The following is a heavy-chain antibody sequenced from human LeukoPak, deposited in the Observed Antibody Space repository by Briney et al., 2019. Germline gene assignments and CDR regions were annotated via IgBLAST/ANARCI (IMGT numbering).Heavy chain of an antibody. CDR2: MNPNRGNT. V-gene: IGHV1-8*01. D-gene: IGHD3-16*01. Sequence: ASVKVSCKASGYTFTSYDINWLRQATGQGLEWMGWMNPNRGNTGYAQKFQGRVTMTRTNYISTAYMELSSLRSEDTAVYYCARGTRYYAYVYRLSDFDYWGQGTLVTVSS. J-gene: IGHJ4*02. CDR3: ARGTRYYAYVYRLSDFDY. CDR1: GYTFTSYD.